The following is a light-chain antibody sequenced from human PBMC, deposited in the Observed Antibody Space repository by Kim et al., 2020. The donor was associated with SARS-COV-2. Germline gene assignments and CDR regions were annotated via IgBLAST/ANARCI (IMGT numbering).Light chain of an antibody. V-gene: IGLV1-40*01. Sequence: RVTISCPGSGSTIGAYYDVHWYQQLPGTAPKLLIHGNTNRPSGVPDRFSGSKSGTSASLDITGLQAEDEAVYYCQSYDRSLSGSVFGGGTQLTVL. CDR1: GSTIGAYYD. CDR3: QSYDRSLSGSV. CDR2: GNT. J-gene: IGLJ3*02.